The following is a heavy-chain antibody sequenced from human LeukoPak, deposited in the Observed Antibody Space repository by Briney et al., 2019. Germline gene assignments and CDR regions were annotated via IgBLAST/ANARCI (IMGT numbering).Heavy chain of an antibody. CDR2: IYSGGLT. V-gene: IGHV3-53*01. Sequence: GGSLRLFCAASGFTVSSNHMSWVRQDPGKGLEWVSAIYSGGLTYYADSVRGRFTISRDNSKNTLYLQMNSLRAEDTAMYYCARGSVNPGLFDYWGQGTLVTVSS. D-gene: IGHD1-14*01. CDR1: GFTVSSNH. CDR3: ARGSVNPGLFDY. J-gene: IGHJ4*02.